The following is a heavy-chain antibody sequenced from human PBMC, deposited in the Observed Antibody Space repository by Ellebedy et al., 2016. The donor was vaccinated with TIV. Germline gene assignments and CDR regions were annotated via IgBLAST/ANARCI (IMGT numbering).Heavy chain of an antibody. CDR3: ARDRHDSRGYYWDNFEI. J-gene: IGHJ3*02. CDR2: FYPGGST. Sequence: SETLSLTCTVSGDSITSYYWSWIRQPAGKGLEWIGRFYPGGSTNYNPSLKSRFTMSADTSNNHFSLKVVSVTAADTAVYYCARDRHDSRGYYWDNFEIWGQGTKVTVSS. V-gene: IGHV4-4*07. D-gene: IGHD3-22*01. CDR1: GDSITSYY.